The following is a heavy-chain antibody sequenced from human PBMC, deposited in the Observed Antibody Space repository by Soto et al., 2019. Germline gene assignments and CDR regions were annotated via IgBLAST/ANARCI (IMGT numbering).Heavy chain of an antibody. CDR1: GFTFSDYY. J-gene: IGHJ6*02. Sequence: GGSLRLSCAASGFTFSDYYMSWIRQAPGKGLEWVSYISSSGSTIYYADSVKGRFTISRDNAKNSLYLQMNSLRAEDTAVYYCARDGGWELDLRGGGLSYYYYRMDVWGQGTTVTVSS. CDR3: ARDGGWELDLRGGGLSYYYYRMDV. V-gene: IGHV3-11*01. CDR2: ISSSGSTI. D-gene: IGHD1-26*01.